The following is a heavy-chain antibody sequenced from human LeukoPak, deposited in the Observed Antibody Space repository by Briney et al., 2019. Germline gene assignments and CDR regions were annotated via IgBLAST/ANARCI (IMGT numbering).Heavy chain of an antibody. CDR3: ARVGDHDHWYLDV. CDR2: LYSGSST. J-gene: IGHJ2*01. Sequence: PGGSLTLSCEGSGFSVSTNYMNWVRQAPGKGQEWVSILYSGSSTYYTDSVKGRFTVSRDDSKNTLYLHMNSLGVEDTAVYYCARVGDHDHWYLDVWGRGTLVTVSS. CDR1: GFSVSTNY. D-gene: IGHD5-24*01. V-gene: IGHV3-53*01.